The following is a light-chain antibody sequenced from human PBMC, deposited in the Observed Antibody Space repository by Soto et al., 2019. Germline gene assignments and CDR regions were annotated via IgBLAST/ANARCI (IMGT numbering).Light chain of an antibody. CDR2: AAS. V-gene: IGKV1-39*01. CDR1: QTVTSY. CDR3: QQSYRFPKT. Sequence: DVQMTQSPSSLSASVGDSLTLTCRASQTVTSYLNWYQRKPGKAPKLLIYAASTLQSGVPSRFSGSGSGTEFTLTIISLQPEDFATYYCQQSYRFPKTFGRGTKVDIK. J-gene: IGKJ1*01.